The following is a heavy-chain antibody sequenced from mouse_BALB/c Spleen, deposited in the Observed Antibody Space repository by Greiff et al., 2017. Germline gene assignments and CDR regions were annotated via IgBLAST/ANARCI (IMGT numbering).Heavy chain of an antibody. CDR1: GYSFTGYY. J-gene: IGHJ4*01. CDR2: INPYNGAT. D-gene: IGHD2-1*01. CDR3: AREGNWKAMDY. Sequence: VQLQQSGPELVKPGASVKISCKASGYSFTGYYMHWVKQSHVKSLEWIGRINPYNGATSYNQNFKDKASLTVDKSSSTAYMELHSLTSEDSAVYYCAREGNWKAMDYWGQGTSVTVSS. V-gene: IGHV1-31*01.